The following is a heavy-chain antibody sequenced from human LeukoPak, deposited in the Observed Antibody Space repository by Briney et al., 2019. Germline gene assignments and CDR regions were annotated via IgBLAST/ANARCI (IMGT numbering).Heavy chain of an antibody. V-gene: IGHV4-4*02. CDR1: GGSISSNNW. CDR3: AKGEDYGSGTVHFAS. J-gene: IGHJ4*02. CDR2: IYHGGST. D-gene: IGHD3-10*01. Sequence: PSGTLSLTCAVPGGSISSNNWWSWVRQPPAKGLEWIGEIYHGGSTNYNPSLKSRIAMSVDRSRNQFSLQLSSVTAADTAVYYCAKGEDYGSGTVHFASWGQGTLVTVSS.